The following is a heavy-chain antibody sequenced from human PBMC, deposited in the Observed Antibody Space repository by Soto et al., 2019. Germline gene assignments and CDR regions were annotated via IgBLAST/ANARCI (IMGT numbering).Heavy chain of an antibody. CDR2: INSDGSTT. CDR3: ARSGGGIYGDYEVADY. V-gene: IGHV3-74*01. J-gene: IGHJ4*02. D-gene: IGHD4-17*01. CDR1: GFTFSSYW. Sequence: EVQLVESGGGLVQPGGSLRLSCAASGFTFSSYWMHWVRQAPGKGLVWVSRINSDGSTTRFADSAKGRFTISRDNAKNTLYLQMNSLRAEDTAVYYCARSGGGIYGDYEVADYWGQGTLVTVSS.